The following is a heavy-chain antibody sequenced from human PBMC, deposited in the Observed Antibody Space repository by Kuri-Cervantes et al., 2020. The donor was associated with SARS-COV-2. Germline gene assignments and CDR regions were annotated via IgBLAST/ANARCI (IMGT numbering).Heavy chain of an antibody. D-gene: IGHD3-22*01. CDR1: RGSISSTSYY. Sequence: SETLSLTCSVSRGSISSTSYYWAWIRQPPGKGLEWIGSIYYLGNTFYNPSLNSRVTISVDTSKNQFSLKLSSVTAADTAVYYCARIGSSGPASRYYYYYYMDVWGKGTTVTVSS. CDR2: IYYLGNT. V-gene: IGHV4-39*07. J-gene: IGHJ6*03. CDR3: ARIGSSGPASRYYYYYYMDV.